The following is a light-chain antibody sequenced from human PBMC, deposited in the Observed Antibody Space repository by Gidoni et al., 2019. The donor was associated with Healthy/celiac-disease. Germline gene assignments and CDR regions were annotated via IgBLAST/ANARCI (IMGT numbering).Light chain of an antibody. CDR2: GAS. Sequence: EIVLTQSPGTLSLSPGERATLSCRASQSVRSSYLAWYQQKPGQAPRLLIYGASSRATGIPDRFSGSGSGTDFTLTISRLEPEDFAVYYCQQYGSSPVAFGQGTKLEIK. CDR3: QQYGSSPVA. CDR1: QSVRSSY. V-gene: IGKV3-20*01. J-gene: IGKJ2*01.